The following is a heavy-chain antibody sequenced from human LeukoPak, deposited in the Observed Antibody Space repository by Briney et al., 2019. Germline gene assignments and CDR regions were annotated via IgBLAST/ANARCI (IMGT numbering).Heavy chain of an antibody. J-gene: IGHJ4*02. Sequence: ASVKVSCKASGYTFTGYYMHWVRQSPGQGLEWMGWINPNSGGTNYAQKFQGRVTMTRDTSISTAYMELSRLRSDDTAVYYCARGGSWYSNYVKPFDYWGQGTLVTVSS. CDR1: GYTFTGYY. D-gene: IGHD4-11*01. V-gene: IGHV1-2*02. CDR2: INPNSGGT. CDR3: ARGGSWYSNYVKPFDY.